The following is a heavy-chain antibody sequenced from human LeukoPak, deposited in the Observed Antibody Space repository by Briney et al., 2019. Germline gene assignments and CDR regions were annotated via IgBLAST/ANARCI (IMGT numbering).Heavy chain of an antibody. Sequence: SETLSLTCTVSGGSISSSSYYWGWIRQPPGKGLEWIGTIYYSGITYYNPSLQSRVTISVDTSKNQFSLNLTSVTAADTAVYYCARDILATSIAAPYYWGQGTLVTVSS. V-gene: IGHV4-39*07. CDR3: ARDILATSIAAPYY. CDR1: GGSISSSSYY. J-gene: IGHJ4*02. D-gene: IGHD6-13*01. CDR2: IYYSGIT.